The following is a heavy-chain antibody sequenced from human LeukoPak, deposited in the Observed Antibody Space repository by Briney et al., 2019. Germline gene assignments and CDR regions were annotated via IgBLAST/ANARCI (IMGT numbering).Heavy chain of an antibody. V-gene: IGHV3-7*01. D-gene: IGHD4-17*01. CDR3: AKDSYGKGDY. J-gene: IGHJ4*02. CDR1: GFTFSYHW. CDR2: IKNDGTVK. Sequence: GSLTLSCAASGFTFSYHWMTWVRQAPGKGLEWVANIKNDGTVKNYVDSVKGRFTISRDNAKNSLYLQMNSLRAEDTGVYYCAKDSYGKGDYWGQGVLVTVSS.